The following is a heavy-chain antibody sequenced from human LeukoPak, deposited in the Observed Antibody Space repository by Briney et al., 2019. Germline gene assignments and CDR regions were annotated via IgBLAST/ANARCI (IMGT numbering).Heavy chain of an antibody. J-gene: IGHJ4*02. CDR1: GGSISSYY. CDR2: IYTSGNT. CDR3: ARVVYDSSGYSLFDY. V-gene: IGHV4-4*07. D-gene: IGHD3-22*01. Sequence: SETLSLTCTVSGGSISSYYWSWIRQPAGKGLEWIGRIYTSGNTNYNPSLKSRVTMSVDTSKNQFSLKLSSVTAADTAVYYCARVVYDSSGYSLFDYWGQGTLVTVSS.